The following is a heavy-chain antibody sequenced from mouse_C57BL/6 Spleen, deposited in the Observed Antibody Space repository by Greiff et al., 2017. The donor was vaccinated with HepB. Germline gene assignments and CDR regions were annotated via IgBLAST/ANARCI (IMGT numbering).Heavy chain of an antibody. CDR3: ARGKDPDY. Sequence: QVQLQQPGAELVMPGASVKLSCKASGYTFTIYWMHWVKQRPGQGLEWIGEIDPSDSYTNYNQKFKGKSTLTVDKSSSTAYMQLSSLTSEDSAVYYCARGKDPDYWGQGTTLTVSS. J-gene: IGHJ2*01. V-gene: IGHV1-69*01. CDR2: IDPSDSYT. CDR1: GYTFTIYW.